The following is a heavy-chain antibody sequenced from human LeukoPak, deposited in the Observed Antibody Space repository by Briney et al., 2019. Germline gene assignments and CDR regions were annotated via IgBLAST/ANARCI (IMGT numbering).Heavy chain of an antibody. CDR1: GFTFSTYA. J-gene: IGHJ3*01. Sequence: GGSLRLSCAASGFTFSTYAISWVRQAPGKGLEWVSCISSTSNYIFHADSVRGRFTISRDNAKNSLYLQMDGLRAEDTAVYYCARGGIITSYAFEVWGQGAMVTVSS. D-gene: IGHD1-26*01. CDR2: ISSTSNYI. V-gene: IGHV3-21*01. CDR3: ARGGIITSYAFEV.